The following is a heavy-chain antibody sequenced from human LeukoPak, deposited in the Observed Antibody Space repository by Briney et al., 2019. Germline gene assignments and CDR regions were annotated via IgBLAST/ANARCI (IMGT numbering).Heavy chain of an antibody. CDR2: IIPIFGTA. Sequence: SVKVSCKASGGTFSRYAISWVRQAPGQGLEGRGGIIPIFGTANFAQKFQGRVSITADESTSTAYMELSSLRSEDTAVYYCARNIVVVPEVDYYYYYMDVWGKGTTVTVSS. J-gene: IGHJ6*03. CDR1: GGTFSRYA. D-gene: IGHD2-2*01. V-gene: IGHV1-69*13. CDR3: ARNIVVVPEVDYYYYYMDV.